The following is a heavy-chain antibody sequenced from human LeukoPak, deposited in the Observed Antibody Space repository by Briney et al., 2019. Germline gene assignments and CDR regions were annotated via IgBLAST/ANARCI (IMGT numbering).Heavy chain of an antibody. D-gene: IGHD2-15*01. CDR3: ARDLSGSGEPGWFDP. CDR2: IYYSGST. CDR1: GGSISSSSYY. J-gene: IGHJ5*02. Sequence: SETLSLTCTVSGGSISSSSYYWGRIRQPPGKGLEWIGSIYYSGSTYYNPSLKSRVTISVDTSKNQFSLKLSSVTAADTAVYYCARDLSGSGEPGWFDPWGQGTLVTVSS. V-gene: IGHV4-39*07.